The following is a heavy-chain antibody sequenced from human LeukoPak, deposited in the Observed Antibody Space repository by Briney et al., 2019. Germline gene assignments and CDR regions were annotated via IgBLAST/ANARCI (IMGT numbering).Heavy chain of an antibody. CDR1: GFTFSNSD. Sequence: GGSLRLSCAASGFTFSNSDMHWVRQASGKGLEWVGRIRSKADSYATAYAASVKGRFTISRDDSKNTAYLQMNSLKTEDTAVYYCTRLDCSGGSCANDYWGQGTLVTVSS. D-gene: IGHD2-15*01. CDR2: IRSKADSYAT. V-gene: IGHV3-73*01. J-gene: IGHJ4*02. CDR3: TRLDCSGGSCANDY.